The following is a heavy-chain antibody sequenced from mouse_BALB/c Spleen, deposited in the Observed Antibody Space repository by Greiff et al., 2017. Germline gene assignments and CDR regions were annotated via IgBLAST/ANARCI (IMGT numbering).Heavy chain of an antibody. Sequence: EVKLVESGGGLVKPGGSLKLSCAASGFTFSSYAMSWVRQSPEKRLEWVAEISSGGSYTYYPDTVTGRFTISRDNAKNTLYLEMSSLRSEDTAMYYCGRDGKGAMDYWGQGTSVTVSS. CDR2: ISSGGSYT. CDR1: GFTFSSYA. CDR3: GRDGKGAMDY. J-gene: IGHJ4*01. V-gene: IGHV5-9-4*01. D-gene: IGHD2-1*01.